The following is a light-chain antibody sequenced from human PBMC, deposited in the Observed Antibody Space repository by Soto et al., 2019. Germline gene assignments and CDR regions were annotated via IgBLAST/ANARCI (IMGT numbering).Light chain of an antibody. CDR1: HRVLYSSNNKNY. CDR2: WAS. CDR3: QQYYSTPLS. V-gene: IGKV4-1*01. J-gene: IGKJ4*01. Sequence: DLLMTPSPDLLAVSLGDQATLKCKYNHRVLYSSNNKNYLAWYQQKPGQPPKLLIYWASTRESGVPDRFSGSGSGTDFTLTISGLQAEDVAVYYCQQYYSTPLSFGGGTKVDIK.